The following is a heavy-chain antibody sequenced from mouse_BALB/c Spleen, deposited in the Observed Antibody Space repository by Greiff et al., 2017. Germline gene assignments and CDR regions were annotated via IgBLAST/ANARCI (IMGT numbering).Heavy chain of an antibody. CDR2: IDPENGNT. V-gene: IGHV14-1*02. J-gene: IGHJ4*01. Sequence: EVQLQQSGAELVRPGALVKLSCKASGFNIKDYYMHWVKQRPEQGLEWIGWIDPENGNTIYDPKFQGKASITADTSSNTAYLQLSSLTSEDTAVYYCARDGGYAMDDWGQGTSVTVSS. CDR1: GFNIKDYY. CDR3: ARDGGYAMDD.